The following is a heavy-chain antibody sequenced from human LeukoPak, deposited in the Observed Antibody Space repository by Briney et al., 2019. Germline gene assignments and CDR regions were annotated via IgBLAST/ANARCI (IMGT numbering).Heavy chain of an antibody. D-gene: IGHD6-13*01. J-gene: IGHJ6*03. V-gene: IGHV1-18*01. CDR3: ARDGSLSSWGSRYYYYMDV. Sequence: ASVKVSCKASGYTFTSYGISWVRQAPGQGLEWMGWISAYNGNTNYAQKLQGRVTMTTDTSTSTAYMELRSLRSDDTAVYYCARDGSLSSWGSRYYYYMDVWGKGTTVTVSS. CDR1: GYTFTSYG. CDR2: ISAYNGNT.